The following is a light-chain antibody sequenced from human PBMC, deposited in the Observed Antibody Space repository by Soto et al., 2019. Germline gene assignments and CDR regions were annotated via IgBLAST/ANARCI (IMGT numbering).Light chain of an antibody. J-gene: IGKJ1*01. CDR2: KAS. CDR3: QQYNSYPVA. Sequence: DIQMTQSPSTLSASVGDRVTITCRASQSISSWLAWYQQKPGKAPKLLIYKASSLESGVPSRFSGSGSGTEFTLTISSLQPDDFATYYCQQYNSYPVAFGQGPKVEIK. CDR1: QSISSW. V-gene: IGKV1-5*03.